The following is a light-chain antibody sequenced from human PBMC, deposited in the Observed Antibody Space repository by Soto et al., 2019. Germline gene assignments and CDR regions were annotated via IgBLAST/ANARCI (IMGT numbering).Light chain of an antibody. Sequence: QLVLTQSPSASASLGASVKLTCTLSSGHSSYAIAWHQQQPEKGPRYLMKLNSDGSHSKGDGIPDRFSGSSSGAERYLTISSLQSEDEADYYGQTWGTGIFNWVFGGGTKLTVL. CDR3: QTWGTGIFNWV. V-gene: IGLV4-69*01. CDR1: SGHSSYA. J-gene: IGLJ3*02. CDR2: LNSDGSH.